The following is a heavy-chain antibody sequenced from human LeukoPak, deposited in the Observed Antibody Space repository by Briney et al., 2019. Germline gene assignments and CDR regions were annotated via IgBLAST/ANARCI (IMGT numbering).Heavy chain of an antibody. Sequence: ASVKVSFKASGYTFTSYGISWVRQAPGQGLEWMGWISAYNGNTNYAQKLQGRVTMTTDTSTSTAYMELRSLRSDDTAVYYCARDPGIAAAGTSFDYWGQRTLVTVSS. CDR3: ARDPGIAAAGTSFDY. CDR1: GYTFTSYG. J-gene: IGHJ4*02. V-gene: IGHV1-18*01. D-gene: IGHD6-13*01. CDR2: ISAYNGNT.